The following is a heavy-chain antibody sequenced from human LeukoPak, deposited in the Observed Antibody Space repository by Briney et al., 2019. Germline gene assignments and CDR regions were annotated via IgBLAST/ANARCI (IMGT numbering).Heavy chain of an antibody. CDR1: GFTFSSYA. D-gene: IGHD4-17*01. J-gene: IGHJ4*02. CDR2: ISYDGSNK. CDR3: AKDRTTVGRTFDDY. Sequence: PGGSLRLSCAASGFTFSSYAMHWVRQAPGKGLEWVAVISYDGSNKYYADSVKGRFTISRDNSKNTLYLQMNSLRAEDTAVYYCAKDRTTVGRTFDDYWGQGTLVTVSS. V-gene: IGHV3-30*04.